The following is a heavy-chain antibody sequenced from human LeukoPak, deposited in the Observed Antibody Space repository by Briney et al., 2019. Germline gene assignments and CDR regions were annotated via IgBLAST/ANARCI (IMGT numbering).Heavy chain of an antibody. CDR3: ARVGYYYDSSGYYHFDY. D-gene: IGHD3-22*01. Sequence: SETLSLTCTVSGGSISSGSYYWSWIRQPAGKGLEWIGRIYTSGSTNYNPSLKSRVTISVDTSKNQFSLKLSSVTAADTAVYYCARVGYYYDSSGYYHFDYWGQGTLVTVSS. CDR1: GGSISSGSYY. J-gene: IGHJ4*02. V-gene: IGHV4-61*02. CDR2: IYTSGST.